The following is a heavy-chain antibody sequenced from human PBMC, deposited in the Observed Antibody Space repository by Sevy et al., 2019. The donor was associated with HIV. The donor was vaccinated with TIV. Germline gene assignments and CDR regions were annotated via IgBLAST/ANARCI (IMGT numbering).Heavy chain of an antibody. D-gene: IGHD2-21*02. Sequence: GGSLRLSCAATGFTFSSYAMSWVRQAPGKGLEWVSTITGSGGNTFYADSVKGRFTVSRDNSKNTLYLQMNSLRAEDTAVYYCAKSLGDNYYYYMDVWGKGTTVTVSS. V-gene: IGHV3-23*01. CDR3: AKSLGDNYYYYMDV. CDR2: ITGSGGNT. CDR1: GFTFSSYA. J-gene: IGHJ6*03.